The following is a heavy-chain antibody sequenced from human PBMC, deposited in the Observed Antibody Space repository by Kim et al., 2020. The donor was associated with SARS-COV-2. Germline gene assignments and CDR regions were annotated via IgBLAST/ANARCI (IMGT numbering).Heavy chain of an antibody. CDR1: GFTFSSYE. J-gene: IGHJ4*02. CDR2: ISSSGSTI. D-gene: IGHD5-12*01. Sequence: GGSLRLSCAASGFTFSSYEMNWVRQAPGKGLEWVSYISSSGSTIYYADSVKGRFTISRDNAKNSLYLQMSSLRAEDTAVYYCARVGPVDIVATSFDSWGQGTLVNVSS. CDR3: ARVGPVDIVATSFDS. V-gene: IGHV3-48*03.